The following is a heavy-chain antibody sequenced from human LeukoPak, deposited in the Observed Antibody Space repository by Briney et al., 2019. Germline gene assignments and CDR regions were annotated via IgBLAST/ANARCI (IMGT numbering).Heavy chain of an antibody. J-gene: IGHJ4*02. CDR2: INPNRGDT. D-gene: IGHD2-21*01. CDR1: GYTFTGYY. CDR3: AGEDCGGGPCRQGFDY. Sequence: ASVKVSCKASGYTFTGYYMHWVRQAPGQGLEWMGWINPNRGDTNHAQNFQGRVTLTRDTSINTAYMELSSLRSDDSALYYCAGEDCGGGPCRQGFDYWGQGTLVTVSS. V-gene: IGHV1-2*02.